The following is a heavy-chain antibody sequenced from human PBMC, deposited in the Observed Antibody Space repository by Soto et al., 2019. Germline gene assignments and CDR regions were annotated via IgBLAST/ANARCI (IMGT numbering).Heavy chain of an antibody. V-gene: IGHV3-23*01. CDR2: ISGSGGST. CDR3: AKGRTIRAAFDF. Sequence: EVQLLESGGGLVQPGGSLRLSCAASGFTFSSYAMSWVRQAPGKGLEWVSAISGSGGSTYYADSVKGRFTITRDKSKKTVYLQMNSLRDEDTAVYYCAKGRTIRAAFDFWGQGTMVTVSS. CDR1: GFTFSSYA. D-gene: IGHD3-3*01. J-gene: IGHJ3*01.